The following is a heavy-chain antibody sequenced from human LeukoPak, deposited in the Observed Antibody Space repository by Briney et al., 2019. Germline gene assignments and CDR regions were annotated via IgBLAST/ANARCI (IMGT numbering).Heavy chain of an antibody. J-gene: IGHJ4*02. Sequence: SQTLSLTFAISGDSVSSNSAAWNWIRQSPSRGLEWLGRTYYRSKWYNDYAVSVKSRITINPDTSKNQFSLQLNSVPPEDTAVYYCARGSGYSYGFDYWGQGTLVTVSS. D-gene: IGHD5-18*01. CDR3: ARGSGYSYGFDY. CDR2: TYYRSKWYN. CDR1: GDSVSSNSAA. V-gene: IGHV6-1*01.